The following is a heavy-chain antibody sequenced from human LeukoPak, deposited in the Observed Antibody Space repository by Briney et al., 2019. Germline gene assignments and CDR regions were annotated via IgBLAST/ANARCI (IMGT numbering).Heavy chain of an antibody. V-gene: IGHV4-38-2*01. CDR2: IYHNGNT. CDR1: GYSISSGYH. Sequence: SETLSLTCAVPGYSISSGYHWGWIRQRPGKGPEWIGSIYHNGNTYYTPSLKSRVTISVDTSMNQFSLKLTSVTAADTAVYYCARTRYCSGSTCYSPELFDSWGQGTLVTVSS. J-gene: IGHJ4*02. CDR3: ARTRYCSGSTCYSPELFDS. D-gene: IGHD2-15*01.